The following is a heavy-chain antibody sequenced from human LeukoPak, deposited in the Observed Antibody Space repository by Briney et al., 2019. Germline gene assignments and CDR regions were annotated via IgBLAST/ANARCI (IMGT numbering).Heavy chain of an antibody. CDR1: GGSFSGYY. D-gene: IGHD3-22*01. J-gene: IGHJ4*02. CDR2: INHSGST. Sequence: SETLSLTCAVYGGSFSGYYWSGLRQPPGKGLEWIGEINHSGSTNYNPSLKSRVSISVDTSKNQFSLKLSSVTAADTAVYYCARVPYDTSGYPHYFDYWGQGTLVTVCS. V-gene: IGHV4-34*01. CDR3: ARVPYDTSGYPHYFDY.